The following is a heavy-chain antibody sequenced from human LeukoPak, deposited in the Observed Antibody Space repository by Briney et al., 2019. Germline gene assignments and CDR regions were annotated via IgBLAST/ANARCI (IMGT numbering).Heavy chain of an antibody. V-gene: IGHV4-59*01. CDR3: ARGLWTISGSYYNPPYYFDY. Sequence: PSETLSLTCTVSGDSISSYYWSWIREAPGKGLEWIGYIYDSGSTNYNPSLTSRLTMSVDTSKNQFSLKLSSVTAADTAVYYCARGLWTISGSYYNPPYYFDYWGQGTLVTVSS. J-gene: IGHJ4*02. CDR1: GDSISSYY. CDR2: IYDSGST. D-gene: IGHD3-10*01.